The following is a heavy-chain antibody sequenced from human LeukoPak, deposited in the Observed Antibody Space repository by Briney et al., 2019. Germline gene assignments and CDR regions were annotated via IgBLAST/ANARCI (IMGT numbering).Heavy chain of an antibody. CDR2: ISGSGGST. V-gene: IGHV3-23*01. Sequence: PGGSLRLSCAASGFTFSNYAMGWVRQAPGKGLEWVSTISGSGGSTYYADSVKGRFTISRDNSKNTLYLQMNSLRAEDTAVYYCAKDHSGYDHTYFDYWGQGTLVTVSS. J-gene: IGHJ4*02. CDR1: GFTFSNYA. D-gene: IGHD5-12*01. CDR3: AKDHSGYDHTYFDY.